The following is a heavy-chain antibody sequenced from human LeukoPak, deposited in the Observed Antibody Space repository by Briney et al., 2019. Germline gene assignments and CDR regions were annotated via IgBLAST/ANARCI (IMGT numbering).Heavy chain of an antibody. J-gene: IGHJ4*02. D-gene: IGHD4-23*01. Sequence: ASVKVSCKASGYTFTSYGISWVRQAPGQGLEWMGWISAYNGNTNYAQKLQGRVTMTRNTSISTAYMELSSLRSEDTAVYYCARGLMTTVVTRDDYWGQGTLVTVSS. CDR3: ARGLMTTVVTRDDY. CDR1: GYTFTSYG. CDR2: ISAYNGNT. V-gene: IGHV1-18*01.